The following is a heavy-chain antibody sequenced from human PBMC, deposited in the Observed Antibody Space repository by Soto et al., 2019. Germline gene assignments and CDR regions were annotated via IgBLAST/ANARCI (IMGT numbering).Heavy chain of an antibody. Sequence: EVQVVESGGGLIQPGGSLRLSCEVSGFSVTANYMSWVRQAPEKGLEWVPVIYSGGSTYYVDSVKGGFSISRDISKNTLYLQMNSLRAEDAAVYYGYGYGYWGQGTLVTVSS. CDR1: GFSVTANY. CDR2: IYSGGST. J-gene: IGHJ4*02. CDR3: YGYGY. V-gene: IGHV3-53*01. D-gene: IGHD5-12*01.